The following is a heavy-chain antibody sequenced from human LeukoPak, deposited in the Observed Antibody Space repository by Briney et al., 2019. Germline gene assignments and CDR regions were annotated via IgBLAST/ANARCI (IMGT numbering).Heavy chain of an antibody. CDR3: AKDLGSGSYPFDY. V-gene: IGHV3-30*02. Sequence: PGGSLRLSCAASGFTFSSFTMHWVRQAPGKGLEWVAFIRYDGSNKYYADSVKGRFTISRDNSKNTLYLQMNSLRAEDTAVYYCAKDLGSGSYPFDYWGQGTLVTVSS. J-gene: IGHJ4*02. CDR2: IRYDGSNK. D-gene: IGHD1-26*01. CDR1: GFTFSSFT.